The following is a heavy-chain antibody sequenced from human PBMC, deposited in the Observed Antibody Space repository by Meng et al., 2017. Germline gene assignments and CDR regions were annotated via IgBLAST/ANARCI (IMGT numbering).Heavy chain of an antibody. CDR2: IYHSGST. D-gene: IGHD3-22*01. J-gene: IGHJ4*02. CDR1: DGSISSSNW. Sequence: VRLRDSGPGSVKPSGTLSLTFAVSDGSISSSNWWSWVRQPPGKGLEWIGEIYHSGSTNYNPSLKSRVTISVDKSKNQFSLKLSSVTAADTAVYYCARFLYYYDSSGYAEDWGQGTLVTVSS. V-gene: IGHV4-4*02. CDR3: ARFLYYYDSSGYAED.